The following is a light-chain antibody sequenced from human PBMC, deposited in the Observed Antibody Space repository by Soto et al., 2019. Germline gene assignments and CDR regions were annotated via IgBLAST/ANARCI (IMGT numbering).Light chain of an antibody. V-gene: IGLV2-14*03. Sequence: QSALTQPASVSGSPGQPITISCTGTSSDVGGHEYVSWYQQQPGKVPQLIIYAVSSRPSGVSHRFSGSKSANPASLTISGLQAEDEADYYCSSYRPSNPLVFGTGTKVTVL. CDR3: SSYRPSNPLV. CDR1: SSDVGGHEY. CDR2: AVS. J-gene: IGLJ1*01.